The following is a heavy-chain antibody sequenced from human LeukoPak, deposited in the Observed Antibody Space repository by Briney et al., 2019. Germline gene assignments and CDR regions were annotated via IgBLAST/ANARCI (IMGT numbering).Heavy chain of an antibody. CDR2: ITGSGTGT. D-gene: IGHD3-16*01. J-gene: IGHJ4*02. V-gene: IGHV3-23*01. CDR3: ANGGGGF. CDR1: RFTFSSYV. Sequence: GGSLRLSCAAPRFTFSSYVMSWVRQAPGKGLEWVSSITGSGTGTFYADSVRGRFTISRDNSKKTVYLQMNSLRVEDTAVYYCANGGGGFWGQGTLVTVSS.